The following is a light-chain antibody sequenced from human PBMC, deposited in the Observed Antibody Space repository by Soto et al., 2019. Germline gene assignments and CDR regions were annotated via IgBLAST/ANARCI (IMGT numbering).Light chain of an antibody. CDR1: QSVSSSY. J-gene: IGKJ2*01. Sequence: EMVWTQSPGTLSLSPGERATLSCRASQSVSSSYLAWYQQKPGQAPRLLIYGASSRATGIPDRFSGSGSGTDFTLTISRLEPEDFAVYYCQQYGSSPPEYTFGQGTKLEIK. V-gene: IGKV3-20*01. CDR3: QQYGSSPPEYT. CDR2: GAS.